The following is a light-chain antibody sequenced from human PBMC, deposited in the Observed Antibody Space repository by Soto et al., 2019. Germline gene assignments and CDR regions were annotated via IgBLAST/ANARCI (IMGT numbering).Light chain of an antibody. Sequence: EIVMTQSPGTLSLSPGERATLSCRASQSVSSNLAWYQQIPGQAPRLLIYGASTRATGIPARFSGRGSGTEFTLAISSLQSEDFAVYYCQQDNDWPQTFGLGTKVEIK. CDR2: GAS. V-gene: IGKV3-15*01. CDR3: QQDNDWPQT. CDR1: QSVSSN. J-gene: IGKJ1*01.